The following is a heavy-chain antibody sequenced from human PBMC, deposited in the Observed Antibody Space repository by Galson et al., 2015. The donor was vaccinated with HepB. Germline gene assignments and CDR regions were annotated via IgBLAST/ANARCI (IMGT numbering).Heavy chain of an antibody. J-gene: IGHJ4*02. Sequence: SLRLSCAASGFTFSGSAMHWVRQASGKGLEWVGRIRSKANSYATAYAASVKGRFTISRDDSKNTAYLQMNSLKTEDTAVYYCTFTYASIPLIDYWGQGTLVTVSS. CDR1: GFTFSGSA. V-gene: IGHV3-73*01. CDR2: IRSKANSYAT. D-gene: IGHD2/OR15-2a*01. CDR3: TFTYASIPLIDY.